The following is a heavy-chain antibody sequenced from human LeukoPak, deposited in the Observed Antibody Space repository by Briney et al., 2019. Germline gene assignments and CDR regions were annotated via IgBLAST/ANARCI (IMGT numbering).Heavy chain of an antibody. CDR3: ARTTEGGYSYGYFYYYYMDV. J-gene: IGHJ6*03. Sequence: SETLSLTCSVSGGSISGYLWSWIRQPPGKGLEWIGYIYYSGSNNYKSSLKSRVTISVDTSKNQFSLKLSSVTAADTAVYYCARTTEGGYSYGYFYYYYMDVWGKGTTVTVSS. CDR2: IYYSGSN. D-gene: IGHD5-18*01. V-gene: IGHV4-59*01. CDR1: GGSISGYL.